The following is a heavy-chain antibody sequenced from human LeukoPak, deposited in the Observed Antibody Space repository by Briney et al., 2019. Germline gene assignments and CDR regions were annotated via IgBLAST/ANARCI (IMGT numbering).Heavy chain of an antibody. J-gene: IGHJ4*02. D-gene: IGHD6-19*01. Sequence: SETLSLTCTVSGDSMTGTSHFWDWIRQPPGKGLEWIGSIYHSGSTYYNPSLKSRVTISVDTSKNQFSLKLSSVTAADTAVYYCARDPAHSSGWVRAFDYWGQGTLVTVSS. CDR1: GDSMTGTSHF. CDR2: IYHSGST. CDR3: ARDPAHSSGWVRAFDY. V-gene: IGHV4-39*07.